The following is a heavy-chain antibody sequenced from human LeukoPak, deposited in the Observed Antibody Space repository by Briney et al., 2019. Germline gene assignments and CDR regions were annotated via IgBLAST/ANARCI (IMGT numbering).Heavy chain of an antibody. J-gene: IGHJ5*02. Sequence: SETLSLTCAVYNGSFSGYYWSWIRQSPGKGLGWIGEVNHGGDTYYNPSLRGRVTISVDTSKNHFSLNLRSVTAADAAVYNCARAAWNGGGGLDPWGQGTLVTVSS. V-gene: IGHV4-34*01. CDR3: ARAAWNGGGGLDP. CDR2: VNHGGDT. D-gene: IGHD3-16*01. CDR1: NGSFSGYY.